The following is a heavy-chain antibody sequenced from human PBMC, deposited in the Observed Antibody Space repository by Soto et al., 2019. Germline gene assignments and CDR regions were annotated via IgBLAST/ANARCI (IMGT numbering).Heavy chain of an antibody. CDR2: LYRGGST. D-gene: IGHD3-16*01. Sequence: EVQLVETGGGLIQPGGSLRISCAVSGFTVSSNYMSWVRQAPGKGLEWVSILYRGGSTFYADSVKGRFTISRDNSLNTLYLQMNSLRAEDTAVYYCARPYDSTFPSAIDVWGQGTTVTVSS. CDR1: GFTVSSNY. V-gene: IGHV3-53*02. J-gene: IGHJ6*02. CDR3: ARPYDSTFPSAIDV.